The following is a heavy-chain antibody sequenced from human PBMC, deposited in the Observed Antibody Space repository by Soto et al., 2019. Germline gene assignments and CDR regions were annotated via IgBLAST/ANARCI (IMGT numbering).Heavy chain of an antibody. Sequence: SETLSLTCAVYGGSLSGYYWSWIRQPPWKGLEWIGEINHSGSTNYNPSLKSRVTISVDRSKNQFSLKLSSVTAADTAVYYCARVESVATIFRGLVPFRYWGQGTLVTVFS. V-gene: IGHV4-34*01. J-gene: IGHJ4*02. D-gene: IGHD2-21*01. CDR1: GGSLSGYY. CDR2: INHSGST. CDR3: ARVESVATIFRGLVPFRY.